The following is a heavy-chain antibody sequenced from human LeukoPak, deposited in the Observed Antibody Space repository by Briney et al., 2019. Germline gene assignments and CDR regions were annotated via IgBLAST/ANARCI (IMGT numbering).Heavy chain of an antibody. CDR2: ISWHSGSI. Sequence: GGSLRLSCAASRFTFDDYAMHWVRPDPRKGLEWVSGISWHSGSIGYADSVKGRFTISRDNAKNSLYLQMNSLRAEDTALYYCAKDLGCSGSWYYFDYLGQRTLVTVSS. J-gene: IGHJ4*02. V-gene: IGHV3-9*01. D-gene: IGHD3-10*02. CDR3: AKDLGCSGSWYYFDY. CDR1: RFTFDDYA.